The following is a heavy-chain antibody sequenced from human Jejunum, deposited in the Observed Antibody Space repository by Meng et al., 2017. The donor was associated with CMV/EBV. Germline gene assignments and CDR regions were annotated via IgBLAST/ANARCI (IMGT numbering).Heavy chain of an antibody. Sequence: QVQLVESGXGVVQPGGXLRLSWEASGFTLSTYGIHWVRQAPGKGLEWVAFMRYDGLNADYSDSVRGRFTISRDISKNTMFLQMNSLRAEDTAVYYCAKDVSMYYYDASGYPGDSWGQGTLVTVSS. CDR1: GFTLSTYG. V-gene: IGHV3-30*02. J-gene: IGHJ4*02. CDR2: MRYDGLNA. D-gene: IGHD3-22*01. CDR3: AKDVSMYYYDASGYPGDS.